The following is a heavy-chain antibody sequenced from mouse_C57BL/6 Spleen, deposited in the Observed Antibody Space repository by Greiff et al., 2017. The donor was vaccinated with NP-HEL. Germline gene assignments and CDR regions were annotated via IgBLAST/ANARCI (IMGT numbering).Heavy chain of an antibody. Sequence: EVQLQQPGPELVKPGASVKISCKASGYSFTGYYMNWVKQSPEKSLEWIGEINPSTGGTTSNQKFKAKATLTVDKSFRTASMQLKIRASGVSSVYYCARDDYDYWGKGTLVTVSS. D-gene: IGHD2-4*01. CDR2: INPSTGGT. J-gene: IGHJ3*01. CDR1: GYSFTGYY. V-gene: IGHV1-42*01. CDR3: ARDDYDY.